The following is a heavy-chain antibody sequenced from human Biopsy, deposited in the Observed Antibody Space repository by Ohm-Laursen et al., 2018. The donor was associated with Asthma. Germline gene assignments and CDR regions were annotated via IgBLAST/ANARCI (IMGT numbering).Heavy chain of an antibody. J-gene: IGHJ6*02. CDR2: IRTVFGTT. D-gene: IGHD6-19*01. CDR3: ARCQVGYSSGWSLLLKKIYYSGMDV. V-gene: IGHV1-69*13. CDR1: GGMFGNYA. Sequence: SVKVSRKASGGMFGNYAISWVRQAPGQGLEWLGGIRTVFGTTNYAQKFRGRVTITADESTSTAYMEVTSLRSEDTAIYYCARCQVGYSSGWSLLLKKIYYSGMDVWGQGTAVTVSS.